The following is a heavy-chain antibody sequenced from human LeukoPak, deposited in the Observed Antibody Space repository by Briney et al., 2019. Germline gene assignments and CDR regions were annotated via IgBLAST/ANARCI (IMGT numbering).Heavy chain of an antibody. CDR2: IRYDGSNK. V-gene: IGHV3-30*02. Sequence: GGSLRLSCAASGFTFSSYGMHWVRQAPGKGLEWVAFIRYDGSNKYYADSVKGRFTISRDNSKNTLYLQMNSLRAEDTAVYYCAGYCSSTSCPYFDYWGQGTLVTVSS. D-gene: IGHD2-2*01. J-gene: IGHJ4*02. CDR1: GFTFSSYG. CDR3: AGYCSSTSCPYFDY.